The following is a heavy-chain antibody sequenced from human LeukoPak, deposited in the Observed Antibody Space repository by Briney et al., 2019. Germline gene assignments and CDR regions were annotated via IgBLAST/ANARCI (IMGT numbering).Heavy chain of an antibody. V-gene: IGHV1-69*13. J-gene: IGHJ6*02. CDR1: GGTFSSYA. CDR2: IIPIFGTA. Sequence: GASVKVSCKASGGTFSSYAISWVRQAPGQGLEWMGGIIPIFGTANYAQKFQGRVTITADESTSTAYMELSSLRSEDTAVYYCATLLRITMVRGVMSHPLGRYYGMDVWGQGTTVTVSS. CDR3: ATLLRITMVRGVMSHPLGRYYGMDV. D-gene: IGHD3-10*01.